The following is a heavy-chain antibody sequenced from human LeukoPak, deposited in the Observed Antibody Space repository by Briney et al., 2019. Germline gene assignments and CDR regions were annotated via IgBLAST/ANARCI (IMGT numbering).Heavy chain of an antibody. CDR1: RFTVSNNY. CDR3: AGRGFIAAAGYFYYGMDV. V-gene: IGHV3-53*01. CDR2: IYSGGST. J-gene: IGHJ6*02. Sequence: PGGSLRLSCAASRFTVSNNYMRSVRQAPGKGLEWGSVIYSGGSTGYADSVKGRFTISRDNSNNTLYLQMNSLRAEDTAVYYCAGRGFIAAAGYFYYGMDVWGQGTTVTVSS. D-gene: IGHD6-13*01.